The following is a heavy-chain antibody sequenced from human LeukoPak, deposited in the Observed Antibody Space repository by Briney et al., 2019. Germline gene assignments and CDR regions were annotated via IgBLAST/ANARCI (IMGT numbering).Heavy chain of an antibody. Sequence: SETLSLTCTVSGGSISSGDYYWSWIRQPPGKGLEWIGYIYYSGSTYYNPSLKSRVTISVDTSKNQFSLKLSSVTAADTAVYYCARGRSPLRSGYEMYTWFDPWGQGTLVTVSS. CDR1: GGSISSGDYY. D-gene: IGHD3-3*01. V-gene: IGHV4-30-4*08. J-gene: IGHJ5*02. CDR2: IYYSGST. CDR3: ARGRSPLRSGYEMYTWFDP.